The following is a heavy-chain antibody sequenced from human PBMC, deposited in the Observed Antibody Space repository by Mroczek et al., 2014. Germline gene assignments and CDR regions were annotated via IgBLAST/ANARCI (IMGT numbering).Heavy chain of an antibody. CDR3: ARFQSYQLLYGFDY. Sequence: QVQLQESGGGVVQPGRSLRLSCAASGFTFSSYAMHWVRQAPGKGLEWVAVISYDGSNKYYADSVKGRFTISRDNSKNTLYLQMNSLRAEDTAVYYCARFQSYQLLYGFDYWGQGTLVTVSS. CDR2: ISYDGSNK. J-gene: IGHJ4*02. D-gene: IGHD2-2*02. V-gene: IGHV3-30-3*01. CDR1: GFTFSSYA.